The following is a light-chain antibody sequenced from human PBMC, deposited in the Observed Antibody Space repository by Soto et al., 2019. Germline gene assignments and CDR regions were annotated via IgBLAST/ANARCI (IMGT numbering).Light chain of an antibody. CDR1: KLGDKF. CDR3: QAWDSTTGV. V-gene: IGLV3-1*01. CDR2: QDS. Sequence: SYELTQPPSVSVSPGQTASITCSGDKLGDKFACWYQQKPGQSPVLVIYQDSKRPSGIPERFSGSNSGNTATLTISGTQAMDAADYYCQAWDSTTGVFGGGTKVTVL. J-gene: IGLJ2*01.